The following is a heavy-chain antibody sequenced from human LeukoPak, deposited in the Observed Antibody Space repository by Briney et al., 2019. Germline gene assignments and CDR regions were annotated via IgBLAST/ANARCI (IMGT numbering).Heavy chain of an antibody. J-gene: IGHJ3*02. CDR1: GFTVSSNY. V-gene: IGHV3-53*01. CDR3: ATGRVRYFDWLPPHDAFDI. Sequence: GGSLRLSCAASGFTVSSNYMSWVRQAPGKGLEWVSVIYSGGSTCYADSVKGRFTISRDNSKNTLYLQMNSLRAEDTAVYYCATGRVRYFDWLPPHDAFDIWGQGTMVTVSS. D-gene: IGHD3-9*01. CDR2: IYSGGST.